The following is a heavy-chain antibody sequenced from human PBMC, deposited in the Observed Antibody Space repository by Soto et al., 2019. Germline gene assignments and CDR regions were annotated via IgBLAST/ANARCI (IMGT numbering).Heavy chain of an antibody. CDR3: AKEITSYGYLGLDY. CDR2: ITGDGDKT. J-gene: IGHJ4*02. V-gene: IGHV3-23*01. CDR1: GFTFSSYA. D-gene: IGHD5-18*01. Sequence: PGGSLRLSCAASGFTFSSYAMSWVRQAPGKGLEWVSAITGDGDKTYYEDSVNGRFTISRDNSKNTLYLQMSSLRGEDTAVYYCAKEITSYGYLGLDYWGQGTLVTVSS.